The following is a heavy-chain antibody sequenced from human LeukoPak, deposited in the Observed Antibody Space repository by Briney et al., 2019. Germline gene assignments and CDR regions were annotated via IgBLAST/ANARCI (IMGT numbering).Heavy chain of an antibody. D-gene: IGHD1-26*01. CDR3: ARERAEGSGSYGGDLLFDY. Sequence: SETLSLTCAVYGGSFSGYYWSWIRQPAGKGLEWIGRIYTSGSTNYNPSLKSRVTMSVDTSKNQFSLKLSSVTAADTAVYYCARERAEGSGSYGGDLLFDYWGQGTLVTVSS. V-gene: IGHV4-4*07. CDR1: GGSFSGYY. J-gene: IGHJ4*02. CDR2: IYTSGST.